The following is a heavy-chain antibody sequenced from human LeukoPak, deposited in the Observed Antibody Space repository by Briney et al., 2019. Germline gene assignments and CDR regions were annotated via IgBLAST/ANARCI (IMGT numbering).Heavy chain of an antibody. CDR1: GFTFSNYW. D-gene: IGHD6-6*01. CDR3: ASGQQLGY. J-gene: IGHJ4*02. Sequence: GGSLRLSYAASGFTFSNYWMSWVRQAPGKGLERVAIIKQDGSEKNYVDSVKGRFTISRDNAKNSLYLQMNSLRAEDTAVYYCASGQQLGYWGQGTLVTVSS. V-gene: IGHV3-7*01. CDR2: IKQDGSEK.